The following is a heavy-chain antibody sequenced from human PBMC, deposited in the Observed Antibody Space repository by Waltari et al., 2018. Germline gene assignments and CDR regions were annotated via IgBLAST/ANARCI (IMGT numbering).Heavy chain of an antibody. CDR2: INTRNGGT. CDR1: GYPFTSYY. J-gene: IGHJ4*02. V-gene: IGHV1-2*02. D-gene: IGHD1-26*01. Sequence: QVHLVQSGAEVKKPGASVTVPCKTSGYPFTSYYMHWVRQAPGQGFEWMGWINTRNGGTNYAQKYQGRGTMTRDTSISTAYMELSRLISNDTAVYYCARTYQSGSYSDYWGQGTPVTVSS. CDR3: ARTYQSGSYSDY.